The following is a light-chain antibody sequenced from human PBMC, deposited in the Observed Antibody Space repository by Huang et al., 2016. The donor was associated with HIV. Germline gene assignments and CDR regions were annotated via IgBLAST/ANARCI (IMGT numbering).Light chain of an antibody. CDR2: DAS. V-gene: IGKV3-15*01. Sequence: EIVMTQSPGTLSVSPGERATLSCRASQRVRSNLAWYQQKPGQAPRLLIYDASTRATGVPARFSGSGSGTQFTLSISSLQSEDCAVYYCQQYDNWPPFTFGPGTKVDIK. CDR3: QQYDNWPPFT. J-gene: IGKJ3*01. CDR1: QRVRSN.